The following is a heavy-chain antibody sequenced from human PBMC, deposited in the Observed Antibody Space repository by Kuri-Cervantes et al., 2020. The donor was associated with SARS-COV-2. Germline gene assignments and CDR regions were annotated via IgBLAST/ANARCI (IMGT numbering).Heavy chain of an antibody. CDR3: ASLPGIAAAGGYGMDV. CDR2: IYYSGST. V-gene: IGHV4-59*08. CDR1: GGSFSGYY. D-gene: IGHD6-13*01. Sequence: SETLSLTCAVYGGSFSGYYWSWIRQPPGKGLEWIGYIYYSGSTSYNPSLKSRVTISVDTSKNQFSLKLSSVTAADTAVYYCASLPGIAAAGGYGMDVWGQGTTVTVSS. J-gene: IGHJ6*02.